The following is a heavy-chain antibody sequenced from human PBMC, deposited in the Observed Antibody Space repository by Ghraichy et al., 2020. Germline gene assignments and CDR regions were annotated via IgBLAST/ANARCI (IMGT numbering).Heavy chain of an antibody. V-gene: IGHV3-43*01. Sequence: GGSLRLSCAASGFTFDDYTMHWVRQAPGKGLEWVSLISWDGGSTYYADSVKGRFTISRDNSKNSLYLQMNSLRTEDTALYYCAKDTAMSTGGDAFDIWGQGTMVTVSS. CDR3: AKDTAMSTGGDAFDI. D-gene: IGHD5-18*01. J-gene: IGHJ3*02. CDR2: ISWDGGST. CDR1: GFTFDDYT.